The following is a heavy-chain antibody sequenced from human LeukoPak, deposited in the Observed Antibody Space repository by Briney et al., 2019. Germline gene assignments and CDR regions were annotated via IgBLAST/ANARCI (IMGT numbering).Heavy chain of an antibody. J-gene: IGHJ6*04. CDR1: GFTFDDYA. V-gene: IGHV3-43D*04. CDR2: ISWDGGST. Sequence: PGGSLRLSCAASGFTFDDYAMHWVRQAPGKGLEWVSLISWDGGSTYYADSVKGRFTISRDNSKNSLYLQMNSLRAEDTALYYCAKDQHNWKGVAYYYYGMDVWGKGTTVTVSS. D-gene: IGHD1-1*01. CDR3: AKDQHNWKGVAYYYYGMDV.